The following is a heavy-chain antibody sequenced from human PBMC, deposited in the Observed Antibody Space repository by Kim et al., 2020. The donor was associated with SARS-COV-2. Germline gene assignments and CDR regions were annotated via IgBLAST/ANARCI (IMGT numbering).Heavy chain of an antibody. CDR3: ARETLVRGVIEDYYYGMDG. V-gene: IGHV3-21*01. J-gene: IGHJ6*02. Sequence: GGSLRLSCAASGFTFSSYSMNWVRQAPGKGLEWVSSISSSSSYIYYADSVKGRFTISRDNAKNSLYLQMNSLRAEDTAVYYCARETLVRGVIEDYYYGMDGRGQGATVTVSS. CDR1: GFTFSSYS. D-gene: IGHD3-10*01. CDR2: ISSSSSYI.